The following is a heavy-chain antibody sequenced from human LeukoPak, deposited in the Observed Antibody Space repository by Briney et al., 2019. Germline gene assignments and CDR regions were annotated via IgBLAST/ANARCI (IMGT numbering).Heavy chain of an antibody. CDR3: ARAPYGITFGPGDY. Sequence: PGGSLRLSCAASGFTFSSYSMNWVRQAPGKGLEWVSSISSSNSYIYYADSVKGRFTISRDNAKNSLYLQMNSLRAEDTAVYYCARAPYGITFGPGDYWGQGTLVTVSS. CDR1: GFTFSSYS. J-gene: IGHJ4*02. CDR2: ISSSNSYI. D-gene: IGHD3-16*01. V-gene: IGHV3-21*01.